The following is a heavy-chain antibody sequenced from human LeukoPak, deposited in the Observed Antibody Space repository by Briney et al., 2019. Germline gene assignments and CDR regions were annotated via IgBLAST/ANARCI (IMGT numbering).Heavy chain of an antibody. V-gene: IGHV4-34*01. CDR2: INHSGST. J-gene: IGHJ4*02. CDR3: ARGAARRGEFPIDY. Sequence: SETLSLTCAVYGGSFSGYYWSWIRQPPGKGLEWIGEINHSGSTNYNPSLKSRVTISVDTSKNQFSLKLSSATAADTAVYYCARGAARRGEFPIDYSGQGTLVTVSS. D-gene: IGHD3-16*01. CDR1: GGSFSGYY.